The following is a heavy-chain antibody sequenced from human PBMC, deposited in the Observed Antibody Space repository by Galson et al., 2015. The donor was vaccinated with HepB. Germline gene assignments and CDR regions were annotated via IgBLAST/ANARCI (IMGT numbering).Heavy chain of an antibody. D-gene: IGHD3-3*01. CDR1: GGSVSSGSYY. CDR3: AREGTWSGYLMGWFDP. CDR2: IYYSGST. Sequence: LSLTCTVSGGSVSSGSYYWSWIRQPPGKGLEWIGYIYYSGSTNYNPSLKSRVTISVDTSKNQFSLKLSSVTAADTAVYYCAREGTWSGYLMGWFDPWGQGTLVTVSS. J-gene: IGHJ5*02. V-gene: IGHV4-61*01.